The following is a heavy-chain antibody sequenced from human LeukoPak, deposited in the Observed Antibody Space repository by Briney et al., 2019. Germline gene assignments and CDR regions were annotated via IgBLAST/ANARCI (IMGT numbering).Heavy chain of an antibody. Sequence: PSETLSLTCTVSDASISGYYWSWIRQPPGKGLEWIGSIHFSGSTNYNPSLRSRVTISVDTSKNQLSQKLSSVTAADTAVYYCARDLGGIYFDYWGQGTLVTVSS. CDR3: ARDLGGIYFDY. D-gene: IGHD1-26*01. CDR1: DASISGYY. J-gene: IGHJ4*02. V-gene: IGHV4-59*01. CDR2: IHFSGST.